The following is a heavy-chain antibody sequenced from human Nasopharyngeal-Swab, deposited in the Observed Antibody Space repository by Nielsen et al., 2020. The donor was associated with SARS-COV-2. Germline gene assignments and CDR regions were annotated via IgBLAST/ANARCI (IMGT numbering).Heavy chain of an antibody. CDR3: ARGKRSNYFRVSPPNWFDP. CDR2: INHSRST. J-gene: IGHJ5*02. V-gene: IGHV4-34*01. Sequence: WIRQPPGKGLELIGEINHSRSTNYNPSLKSRVTISVDTSKHQFSLNLSSVTAADTAVYYCARGKRSNYFRVSPPNWFDPWGQGTLVTVSS. D-gene: IGHD2/OR15-2a*01.